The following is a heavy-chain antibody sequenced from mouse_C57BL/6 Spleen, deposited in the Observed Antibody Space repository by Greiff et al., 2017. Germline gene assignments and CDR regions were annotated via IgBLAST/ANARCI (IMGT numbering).Heavy chain of an antibody. D-gene: IGHD2-1*01. CDR3: ARKDGNYGFAY. Sequence: QVQLQQPGAELVMPGASVKLSCKASGYTFTSYWMHWVKQRPGQGLEWIGAIDPSDSYTNYNQKFKGKSTLTVDKSSSTAYMQLSSLTSEDSAVYYCARKDGNYGFAYWGQGTLVTVSA. J-gene: IGHJ3*01. V-gene: IGHV1-69*01. CDR1: GYTFTSYW. CDR2: IDPSDSYT.